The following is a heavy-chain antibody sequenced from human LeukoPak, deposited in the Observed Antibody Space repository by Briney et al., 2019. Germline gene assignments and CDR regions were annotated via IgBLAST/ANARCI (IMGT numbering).Heavy chain of an antibody. CDR1: GGTFSSYA. V-gene: IGHV1-69*13. CDR2: IIPIFGTA. Sequence: GASVKVSCKASGGTFSSYAISWVRQAPGQGLEWMGGIIPIFGTANYAQKFQGRVTITADESTSTAYMELSSLRSEDTAVYYCARSIAAADPYFDYWGQGTLVTVSS. CDR3: ARSIAAADPYFDY. D-gene: IGHD6-13*01. J-gene: IGHJ4*02.